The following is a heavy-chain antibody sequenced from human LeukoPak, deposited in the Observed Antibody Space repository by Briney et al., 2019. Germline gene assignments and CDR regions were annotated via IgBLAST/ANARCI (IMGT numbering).Heavy chain of an antibody. D-gene: IGHD2-15*01. V-gene: IGHV5-10-1*01. Sequence: GALLKISCKGAGYSCSSYWISWVRQMAGEGLEWVGRIDPGGSYSNYSPSFRGHVTISADRSISTAYLQGSSLKASDTAMYCCASLRYCSGGSCYGPPYNWFGPWGQGTLVTVSS. CDR1: GYSCSSYW. J-gene: IGHJ5*02. CDR3: ASLRYCSGGSCYGPPYNWFGP. CDR2: IDPGGSYS.